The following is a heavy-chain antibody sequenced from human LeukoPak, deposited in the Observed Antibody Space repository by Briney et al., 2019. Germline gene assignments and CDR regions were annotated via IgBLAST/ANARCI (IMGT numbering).Heavy chain of an antibody. CDR2: INGGNGNT. CDR3: ARDGRRHGSGSYSVGFDY. J-gene: IGHJ4*02. V-gene: IGHV1/OR15-3*02. D-gene: IGHD3-10*01. CDR1: GYTFTDYF. Sequence: GASVKVSCKASGYTFTDYFIHCVRQAPGQRLEWMGWINGGNGNTKYSQEFQGRVTITRDTSASTAYMEMSSLTSEDMAVYYCARDGRRHGSGSYSVGFDYWGQGTLVTVSS.